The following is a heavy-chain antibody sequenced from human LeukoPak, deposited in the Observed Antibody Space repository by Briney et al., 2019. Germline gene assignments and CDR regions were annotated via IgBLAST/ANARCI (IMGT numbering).Heavy chain of an antibody. V-gene: IGHV4-39*07. CDR2: IYYSGST. D-gene: IGHD3-22*01. J-gene: IGHJ6*02. Sequence: SETLSLTCTVSGGSISSSSYYWGWIRQPPGKGLEWIGSIYYSGSTYYNPSLKSRVTISVDTSKNQFSLKLSSVTAADTAVYYCARDRDYYDSSGHYYYYGMDVWGQGTTVTVSS. CDR1: GGSISSSSYY. CDR3: ARDRDYYDSSGHYYYYGMDV.